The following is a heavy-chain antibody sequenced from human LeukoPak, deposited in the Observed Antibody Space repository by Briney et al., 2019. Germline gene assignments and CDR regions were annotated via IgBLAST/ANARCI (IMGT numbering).Heavy chain of an antibody. Sequence: ASVKVSCKASGYTFTDYYMHWVRQAPGQGLEWMGWVNPNSGGTNYAQKFQGRVTMTRDTSISTAYMELSRLRSDDTAVYYCARVGQQFHYGMDVWGQGTTVTVSS. CDR2: VNPNSGGT. J-gene: IGHJ6*02. V-gene: IGHV1-2*02. D-gene: IGHD6-13*01. CDR3: ARVGQQFHYGMDV. CDR1: GYTFTDYY.